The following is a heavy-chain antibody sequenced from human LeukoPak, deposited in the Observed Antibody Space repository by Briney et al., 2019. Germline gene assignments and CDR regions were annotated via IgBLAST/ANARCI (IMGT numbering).Heavy chain of an antibody. CDR1: GYTFTNLD. CDR3: ASNPPNTGDFYY. CDR2: MSPNSGDT. J-gene: IGHJ4*02. V-gene: IGHV1-8*01. D-gene: IGHD1-1*01. Sequence: GASVKVSRKTSGYTFTNLDINWLRQAPGQGLEWMGWMSPNSGDTGYAQKFQGRVSMTRDIFKSTAYMELSSLRSEDTAIYYCASNPPNTGDFYYWGLGTLVTVSS.